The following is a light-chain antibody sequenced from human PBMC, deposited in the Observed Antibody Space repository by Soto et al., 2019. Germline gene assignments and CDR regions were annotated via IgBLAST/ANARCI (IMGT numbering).Light chain of an antibody. Sequence: DIQITQPPSTLSASVGDRVAITCRASQSISSWLAGYQQNPGKDPQLLSYDASSLESGVPSRFSGIGSGTEFTLTISSLQPDDFATYYCQQYNSYSSTFGQGTKVDIK. V-gene: IGKV1-5*01. CDR2: DAS. J-gene: IGKJ1*01. CDR3: QQYNSYSST. CDR1: QSISSW.